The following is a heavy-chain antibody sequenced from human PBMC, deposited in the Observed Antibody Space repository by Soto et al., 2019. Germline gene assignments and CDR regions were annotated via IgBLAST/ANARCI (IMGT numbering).Heavy chain of an antibody. D-gene: IGHD2-8*01. CDR3: ARGVAHFTNGVCYHTVDYYYYYMDV. Sequence: ASVKVSCKASGYTFTSYDINWVRQATGQGLEWMGWMNPNSGNTGYAQKFQGRVTMTRNTSISTAYMELSSLRSEDTAVYYCARGVAHFTNGVCYHTVDYYYYYMDVWGKGTTVTVSS. V-gene: IGHV1-8*01. CDR2: MNPNSGNT. J-gene: IGHJ6*03. CDR1: GYTFTSYD.